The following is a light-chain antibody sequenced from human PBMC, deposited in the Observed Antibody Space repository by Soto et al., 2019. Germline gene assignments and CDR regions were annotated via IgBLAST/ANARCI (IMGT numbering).Light chain of an antibody. V-gene: IGKV1-39*01. J-gene: IGKJ4*01. CDR1: QSSSSY. CDR2: AAS. CDR3: QQSYSTPLT. Sequence: DIPMTQSPSSLSASVGDRVTITCRASQSSSSYLNWYQQKPGKAPKLLIYAASSLQSGVPSRFSGSGSGTDVTLTISSLQPEDFATYYCQQSYSTPLTFGGGTKVEIK.